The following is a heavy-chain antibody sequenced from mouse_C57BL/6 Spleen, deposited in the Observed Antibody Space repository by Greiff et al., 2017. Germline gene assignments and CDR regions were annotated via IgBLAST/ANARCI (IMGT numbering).Heavy chain of an antibody. CDR3: ARAYDYDGAMDY. CDR2: ISYSGST. D-gene: IGHD2-4*01. CDR1: GYSITSGYD. J-gene: IGHJ4*01. Sequence: EVKLQESGPGMVKPSQSLSLTCTVTGYSITSGYDWHWIRHFPGNKLEWMGYISYSGSTNYNPSLKSRISITHDTSKNHFFLKLNSVTTEDTATYYCARAYDYDGAMDYWGQGTSVTVSS. V-gene: IGHV3-1*01.